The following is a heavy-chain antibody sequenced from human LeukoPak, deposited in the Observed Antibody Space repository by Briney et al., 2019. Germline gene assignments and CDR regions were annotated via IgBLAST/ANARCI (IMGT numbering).Heavy chain of an antibody. CDR3: ARGGYYYDSSGYYYGGVRYFDY. Sequence: GSLRLSCAASGFTFDDYGMSWVRPAPGKGLEWVSGRNGGSTGYADSVKGRFTISRDNAKNSLYLQMNNLRAEDTALYYCARGGYYYDSSGYYYGGVRYFDYWGQGTLVTVSS. CDR1: GFTFDDYG. D-gene: IGHD3-22*01. CDR2: RNGGST. V-gene: IGHV3-20*04. J-gene: IGHJ4*02.